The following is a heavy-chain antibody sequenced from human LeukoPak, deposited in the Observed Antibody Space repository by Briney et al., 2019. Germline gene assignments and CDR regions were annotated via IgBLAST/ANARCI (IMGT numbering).Heavy chain of an antibody. CDR2: IYHSGST. CDR1: GYSISSGYY. V-gene: IGHV4-38-2*02. D-gene: IGHD3-10*01. Sequence: PSETLSLTCTVSGYSISSGYYWGWIRPPPRKGLEWIGSIYHSGSTYYNPSLKSRVTMSVDTSKNQFSLKLSSVTAADTAVYYCARSMVRGVPPLDYWGQGTLVTVSS. J-gene: IGHJ4*02. CDR3: ARSMVRGVPPLDY.